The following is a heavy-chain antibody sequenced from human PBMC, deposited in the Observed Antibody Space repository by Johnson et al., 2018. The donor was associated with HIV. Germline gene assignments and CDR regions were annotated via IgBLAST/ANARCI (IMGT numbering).Heavy chain of an antibody. J-gene: IGHJ3*01. D-gene: IGHD1/OR15-1a*01. CDR2: ISYDGSNK. CDR1: GFNFSNYG. Sequence: QVQLVESGGGVVQPGGSLRLSCAASGFNFSNYGIHWVRQAPGKGLAWVAVISYDGSNKYYADSVKGRFTISRDNSKNTLYLQMNSLRAEDTALYYCARGGLGFQNIHDPLDVWGQGTMVTVSS. CDR3: ARGGLGFQNIHDPLDV. V-gene: IGHV3-30*19.